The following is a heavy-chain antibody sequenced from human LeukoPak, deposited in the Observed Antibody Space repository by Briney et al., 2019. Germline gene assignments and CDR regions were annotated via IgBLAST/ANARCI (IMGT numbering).Heavy chain of an antibody. CDR1: GXTFDDYA. Sequence: AGGFLRLSCAASGXTFDDYAMHWVRQAPGKGLEWVSLISGDGGSTYYADSVKGRFTISRDNSKNSLYLQMNSLRAEDTAVYYCAREGHEGGAFDIWGQGTMVTVSS. V-gene: IGHV3-43*02. CDR3: AREGHEGGAFDI. J-gene: IGHJ3*02. CDR2: ISGDGGST. D-gene: IGHD2-15*01.